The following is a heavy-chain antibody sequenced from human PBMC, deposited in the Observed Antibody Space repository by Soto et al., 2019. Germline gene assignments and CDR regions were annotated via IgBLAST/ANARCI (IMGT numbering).Heavy chain of an antibody. D-gene: IGHD2-2*01. V-gene: IGHV4-59*01. Sequence: SETLSLTCTVSGCSISSYDWSWIRQPPGKGLEWIGYIYYSGSTNYNPSLKSRVTISVDTSKNQFSLKLSSVTAADTAVYYCAREYCSSTSCHYYFDYWGQGTLVTVSS. CDR1: GCSISSYD. J-gene: IGHJ4*02. CDR3: AREYCSSTSCHYYFDY. CDR2: IYYSGST.